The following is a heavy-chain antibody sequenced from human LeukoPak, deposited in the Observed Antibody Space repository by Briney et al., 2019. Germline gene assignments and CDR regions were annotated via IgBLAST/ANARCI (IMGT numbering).Heavy chain of an antibody. D-gene: IGHD3-22*01. J-gene: IGHJ3*02. CDR3: ARGEGEHYYDSSGYYFLDGFDI. CDR2: IYYSGST. V-gene: IGHV4-61*08. Sequence: SQTLSLTCTVSGGSISSGDYYWSWIRQPPGKGLEWIGYIYYSGSTNYNPSLKSRVTISVDTSKNQFSLKLSSVTAADTAVYYCARGEGEHYYDSSGYYFLDGFDIWGQGTMVTVSS. CDR1: GGSISSGDYY.